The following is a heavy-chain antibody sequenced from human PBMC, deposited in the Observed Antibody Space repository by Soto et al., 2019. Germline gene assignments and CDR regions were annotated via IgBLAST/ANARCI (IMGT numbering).Heavy chain of an antibody. CDR2: IYYSGST. D-gene: IGHD3-22*01. CDR1: GASISSFY. Sequence: SETLFLTCTVSGASISSFYWSWIRQPPGKGLEWIGYIYYSGSTNYNPSLKSRGTIAVDTSKNHFSLKLTSVTSDDTAVYFCATDDGHYYVSVWGQGTLVTVSS. CDR3: ATDDGHYYVSV. J-gene: IGHJ1*01. V-gene: IGHV4-59*01.